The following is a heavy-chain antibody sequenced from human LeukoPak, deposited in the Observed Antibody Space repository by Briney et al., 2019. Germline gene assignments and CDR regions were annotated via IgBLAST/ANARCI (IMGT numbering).Heavy chain of an antibody. CDR2: IYYSGST. V-gene: IGHV4-59*12. CDR3: ARDLSGLDP. CDR1: GGSISSYY. J-gene: IGHJ5*02. Sequence: PSETLSLTCTVSGGSISSYYWSWIRQPPGKGLEWIGYIYYSGSTNYNPSLKSRVTMSVDTSKNQFSLKVSSVTAADTAVYYCARDLSGLDPWGQGTLVTVSS. D-gene: IGHD3-16*02.